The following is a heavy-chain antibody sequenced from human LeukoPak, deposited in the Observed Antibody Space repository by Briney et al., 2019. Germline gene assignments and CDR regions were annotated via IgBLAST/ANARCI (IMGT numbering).Heavy chain of an antibody. V-gene: IGHV1-69*06. D-gene: IGHD3-10*02. CDR3: AELGITMIGGV. J-gene: IGHJ6*04. CDR1: GDTYGNYA. CDR2: IIPIFGTT. Sequence: SVKVPCKASGDTYGNYALTWVRQAPGQGLEWMGGIIPIFGTTNYAEKFQGRVTITADKSTSTAYMELSSLRSEDTAVYYCAELGITMIGGVWGKGTTVTISS.